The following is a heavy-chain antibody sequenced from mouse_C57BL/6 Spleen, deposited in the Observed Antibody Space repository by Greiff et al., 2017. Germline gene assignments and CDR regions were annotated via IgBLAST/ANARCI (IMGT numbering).Heavy chain of an antibody. CDR3: ATLYYGSSLYYAMDY. J-gene: IGHJ4*01. CDR1: GFTFSDYG. V-gene: IGHV5-17*01. Sequence: EVQVVESGGGLVKPGGSLKLSCAASGFTFSDYGMHWVRQAPEKGLEWVSYISSGSITIYYADTVKGRFTISRDNAKNTLFLQMTSLRSEDTAMYYCATLYYGSSLYYAMDYWGQGTSVTVSS. CDR2: ISSGSITI. D-gene: IGHD1-1*01.